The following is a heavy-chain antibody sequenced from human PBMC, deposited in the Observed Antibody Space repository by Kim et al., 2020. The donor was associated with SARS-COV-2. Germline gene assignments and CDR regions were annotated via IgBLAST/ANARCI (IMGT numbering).Heavy chain of an antibody. D-gene: IGHD3-9*01. V-gene: IGHV3-23*01. J-gene: IGHJ4*01. Sequence: DYVKGRFTISGDNSKNTLYLQMNSLRAEDTAVYYCASSGKDILTGYFYLEYWGHGTLVTVSS. CDR3: ASSGKDILTGYFYLEY.